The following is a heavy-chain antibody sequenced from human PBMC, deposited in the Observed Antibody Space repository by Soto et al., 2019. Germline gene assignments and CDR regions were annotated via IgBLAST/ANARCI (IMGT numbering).Heavy chain of an antibody. J-gene: IGHJ5*02. CDR2: ISANGGST. CDR1: GFTFSSCG. D-gene: IGHD2-21*01. Sequence: EVQLVESGGGLVQPGGSLRLSCVASGFTFSSCGMHWVRQSPGKGLEYVSAISANGGSTFYANSVKGRFTVSRDNSKYTLYLQMGSLRVEDMAVYYCARRFATGVWFFDPWGQGTLVTVSS. V-gene: IGHV3-64*01. CDR3: ARRFATGVWFFDP.